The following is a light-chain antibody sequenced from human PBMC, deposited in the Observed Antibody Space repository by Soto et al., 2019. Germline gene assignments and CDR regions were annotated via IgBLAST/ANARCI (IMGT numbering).Light chain of an antibody. J-gene: IGKJ1*01. CDR1: QSVSTN. Sequence: VIMTQSPDTLSVSPGERATLSCRASQSVSTNLAWYQQKPGQAPRLLIYGASTRATGIPARFSGSGSETEFTLSISSLQSEDFAVYYCQQYDKLSPWTFGQGTKVEIK. CDR3: QQYDKLSPWT. V-gene: IGKV3-15*01. CDR2: GAS.